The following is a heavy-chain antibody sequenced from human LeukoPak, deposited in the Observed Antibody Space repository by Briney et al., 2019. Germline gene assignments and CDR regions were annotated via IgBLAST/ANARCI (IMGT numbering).Heavy chain of an antibody. J-gene: IGHJ4*02. D-gene: IGHD2-2*01. CDR1: GGSINSLY. CDR3: ARGGISTSLDY. V-gene: IGHV4-4*07. Sequence: TSETLSLTCTVSGGSINSLYWSWIRQSAGSGLDWIGRMYSSGSTDYTPSLKSRVTMSVDTSKNQFSLKLRSVTAADTAVYYCARGGISTSLDYWGQGILVTVSS. CDR2: MYSSGST.